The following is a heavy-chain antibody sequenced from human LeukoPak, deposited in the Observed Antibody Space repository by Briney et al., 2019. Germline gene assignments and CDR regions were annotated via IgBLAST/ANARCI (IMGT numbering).Heavy chain of an antibody. CDR3: KSGGAAPGSFDY. Sequence: GGSLRLSCAASGFTFSSYAMSWVRQAPGKGLEWVSAISGSGGSTYYADSVKGRFTISRDNSKNTLYLQMNSLRVEDTAVYYCKSGGAAPGSFDYWGQGTLVTVSP. D-gene: IGHD1-1*01. V-gene: IGHV3-23*01. CDR1: GFTFSSYA. CDR2: ISGSGGST. J-gene: IGHJ4*02.